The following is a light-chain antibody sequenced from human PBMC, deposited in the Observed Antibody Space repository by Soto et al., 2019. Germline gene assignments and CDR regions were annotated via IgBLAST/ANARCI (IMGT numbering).Light chain of an antibody. Sequence: EIVLTQSPGTLSLSPGERATLSCRASQSVTSSYLAWYQQKPGQALRLLIYDTSTRATGIPARFSGSGSGTEFTLTISSLQSEDFAVYYCQQYNNWPPITFGQGTRLEIK. V-gene: IGKV3-15*01. CDR1: QSVTSSY. CDR3: QQYNNWPPIT. CDR2: DTS. J-gene: IGKJ5*01.